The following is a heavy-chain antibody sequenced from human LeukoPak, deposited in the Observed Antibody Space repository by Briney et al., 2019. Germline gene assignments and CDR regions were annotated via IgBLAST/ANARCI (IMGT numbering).Heavy chain of an antibody. CDR3: ARASRYGAKEYSSSSVPYYGMDV. D-gene: IGHD6-6*01. CDR1: GFTFSSYA. CDR2: ISYDGSNK. Sequence: GGSLRLSCAASGFTFSSYAIHWVRQAPGKGLEWVAVISYDGSNKYYADSVKGRFTISRDNSKNTLYLQMNSLRAEDTAVYYCARASRYGAKEYSSSSVPYYGMDVWGQGTTVTVSS. J-gene: IGHJ6*02. V-gene: IGHV3-30-3*01.